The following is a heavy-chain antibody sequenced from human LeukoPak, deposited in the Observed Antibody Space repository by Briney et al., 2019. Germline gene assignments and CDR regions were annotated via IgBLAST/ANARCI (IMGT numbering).Heavy chain of an antibody. CDR1: GDSVSSNSAA. CDR3: ARDILGEGST. Sequence: SQTLSHTCAISGDSVSSNSAAWNWIRQSPSRGLEWLGRTYYRSTWGHDYALSVKSRITIAPDTSKNQFSLQLNSVTPEDTAVYYCARDILGEGSTWGQGTLVTVSS. V-gene: IGHV6-1*01. J-gene: IGHJ5*02. CDR2: TYYRSTWGH.